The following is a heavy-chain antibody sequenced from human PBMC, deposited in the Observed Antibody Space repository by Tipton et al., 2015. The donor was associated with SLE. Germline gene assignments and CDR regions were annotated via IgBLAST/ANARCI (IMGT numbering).Heavy chain of an antibody. V-gene: IGHV4-39*07. D-gene: IGHD3-22*01. J-gene: IGHJ4*02. CDR3: ARYFYDSSGVCLFDL. CDR1: GGSIGSSSYY. CDR2: IYDSGYT. Sequence: TLSLTCTVSGGSIGSSSYYWAWIRQPPGKGLEWIGSIYDSGYTYYNPSLKSRVTISVDTSKNQFSLKLSSVTAADTAVYYCARYFYDSSGVCLFDLWGQGTLVTVSS.